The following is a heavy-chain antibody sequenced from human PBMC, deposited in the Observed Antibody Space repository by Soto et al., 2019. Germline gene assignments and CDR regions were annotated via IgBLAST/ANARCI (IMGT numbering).Heavy chain of an antibody. V-gene: IGHV1-69*13. D-gene: IGHD3-3*01. Sequence: RASVKVSCKASGGTFSSYAISWVRQAPGQGLEWMGGIIPIFGTANYAQKFQGRVTITADESTSTAYMELSSLRSEDTAVYYCARGNKYYDFWSGYSPDAFDIWGQGTMVTV. CDR3: ARGNKYYDFWSGYSPDAFDI. CDR1: GGTFSSYA. CDR2: IIPIFGTA. J-gene: IGHJ3*02.